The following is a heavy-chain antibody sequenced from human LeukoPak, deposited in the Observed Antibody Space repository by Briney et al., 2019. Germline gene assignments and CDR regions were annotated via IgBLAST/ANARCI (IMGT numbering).Heavy chain of an antibody. V-gene: IGHV4-59*11. CDR1: GASLSIHY. CDR2: IYHSGIT. D-gene: IGHD4-17*01. Sequence: SETLSLTCTVSGASLSIHYSYRIRQSPGEGLEWIGYIYHSGITKYNPSLKSRVTISADTSKSQFSLTVSSVTAADTAVYYCAAEYEYGDHDYWGQGTLVTVSS. CDR3: AAEYEYGDHDY. J-gene: IGHJ4*02.